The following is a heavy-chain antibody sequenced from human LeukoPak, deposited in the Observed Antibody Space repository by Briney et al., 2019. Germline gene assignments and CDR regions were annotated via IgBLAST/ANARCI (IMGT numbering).Heavy chain of an antibody. CDR1: GFTFSAYA. V-gene: IGHV3-23*01. D-gene: IGHD4-17*01. CDR2: VSGSGDST. Sequence: GGSLRLSCAASGFTFSAYAMNWVRQAPGKGLEWVSAVSGSGDSTYYADSVKGRFTIFRDNSKNTLYLRMSSLRADDTAVYYCAKDSYGDFSLGPEDWGQGTLVTVSS. CDR3: AKDSYGDFSLGPED. J-gene: IGHJ4*02.